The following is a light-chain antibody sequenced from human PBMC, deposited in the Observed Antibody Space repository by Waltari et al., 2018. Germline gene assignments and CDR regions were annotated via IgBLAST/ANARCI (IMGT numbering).Light chain of an antibody. J-gene: IGLJ3*02. CDR2: QDN. V-gene: IGLV3-1*01. Sequence: SFELTQPPSVSVSPGQTASITCPGAQLGDRYTSWYQQRAGRSPVLILYQDNKRPSGIPGRFSGSNSGDTATLTISGTQASDEADYYCQAWDSRSWVFGTGTTLTVL. CDR3: QAWDSRSWV. CDR1: QLGDRY.